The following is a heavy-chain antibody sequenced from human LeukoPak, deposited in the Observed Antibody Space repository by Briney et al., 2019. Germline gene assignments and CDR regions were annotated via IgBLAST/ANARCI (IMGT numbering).Heavy chain of an antibody. V-gene: IGHV3-13*01. CDR2: IGTAGDT. D-gene: IGHD6-19*01. Sequence: PGGSLRLSCAASGFTFSSYDMHWVRHATGKGLEWVSAIGTAGDTYYPGSVKGRFTISSDKSKNTLYLQMNSLRVEDTAVYYCAREDVGSSGWYGFDYWGQGTLVTVSS. CDR1: GFTFSSYD. J-gene: IGHJ4*02. CDR3: AREDVGSSGWYGFDY.